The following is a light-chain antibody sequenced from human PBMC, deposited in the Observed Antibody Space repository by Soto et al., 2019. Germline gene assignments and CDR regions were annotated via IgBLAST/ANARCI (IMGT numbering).Light chain of an antibody. CDR2: RNN. CDR1: SPNVGRNY. CDR3: AAWDDSLSGHVL. J-gene: IGLJ2*01. V-gene: IGLV1-47*01. Sequence: QPVLTQPPSASGTPGQRVTISCSGSSPNVGRNYVYWYQQVPGAAPKLLIYRNNQRPSGVADRFSGSKSDTSASLAISELRSEDEADYYCAAWDDSLSGHVLFGGGTQLTVL.